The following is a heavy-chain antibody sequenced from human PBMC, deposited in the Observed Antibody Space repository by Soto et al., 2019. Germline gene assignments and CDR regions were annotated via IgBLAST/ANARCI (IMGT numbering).Heavy chain of an antibody. Sequence: GHLNTSETLSLTCTVSGGSISSYYWSWIRQPAGKGLEWIGRIYTSGSTNYNPSLKSRVTMSVDTSKNQFSLKLSSVSAADTAVYYCARGYSYSRWDVSWFDPWGQGTLVTVSS. D-gene: IGHD5-18*01. CDR3: ARGYSYSRWDVSWFDP. CDR2: IYTSGST. V-gene: IGHV4-4*07. CDR1: GGSISSYY. J-gene: IGHJ5*02.